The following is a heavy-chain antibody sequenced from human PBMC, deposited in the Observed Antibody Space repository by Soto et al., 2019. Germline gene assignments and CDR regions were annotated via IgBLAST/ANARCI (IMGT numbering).Heavy chain of an antibody. D-gene: IGHD5-12*01. J-gene: IGHJ4*02. Sequence: GGSLRLSCEVSGFPFSMYSLSLVRQSPGKGLEWVAKIPQDGVDGHYADSVKGRFTISRDNAKKALSLEMNSLRVNDTAVYYCARDPQRRDGYNFDSWGPGTMVTVSS. CDR1: GFPFSMYS. CDR3: ARDPQRRDGYNFDS. CDR2: IPQDGVDG. V-gene: IGHV3-7*03.